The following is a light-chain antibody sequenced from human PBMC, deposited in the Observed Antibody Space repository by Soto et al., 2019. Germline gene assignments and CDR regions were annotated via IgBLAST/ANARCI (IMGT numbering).Light chain of an antibody. CDR2: DAS. Sequence: DIQMTQSPSSLSASVGDRVTITCQASQDISNYLNWYQQKPGKAPKLLIYDASNLETGVPSRFSGSGSGTDFTFTISSLQPEDIETYYCQQYDNLPPIFGPGTKVDIK. J-gene: IGKJ3*01. CDR1: QDISNY. V-gene: IGKV1-33*01. CDR3: QQYDNLPPI.